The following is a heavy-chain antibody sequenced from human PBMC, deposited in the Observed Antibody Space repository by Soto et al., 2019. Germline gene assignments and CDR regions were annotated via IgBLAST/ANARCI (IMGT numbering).Heavy chain of an antibody. CDR2: IKQDGSEK. D-gene: IGHD3-16*01. J-gene: IGHJ2*01. CDR3: ARGGGGRYFDL. CDR1: GFTFNTYW. Sequence: EVQLVETGGGLVQPGGSLRLSCAASGFTFNTYWMKWVRQAPGKGLEWVANIKQDGSEKYYVDSVKGGLTIARDNAKNSMYLQMSSLRSEATGVYYCARGGGGRYFDLWRRGALVAVSS. V-gene: IGHV3-7*05.